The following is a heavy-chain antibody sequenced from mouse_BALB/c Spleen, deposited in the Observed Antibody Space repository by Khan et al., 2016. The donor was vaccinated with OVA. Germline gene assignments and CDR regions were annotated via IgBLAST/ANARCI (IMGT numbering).Heavy chain of an antibody. J-gene: IGHJ3*01. D-gene: IGHD2-2*01. V-gene: IGHV2-3*01. Sequence: VQLQESGPGLVAPSQSLSITCTVSGLSLTNYGISWIRQPPGKGLEWLGVIWGDGSTNYHSALISRLSLNKDNSKSQVFLKLNSLQTDDTATYYCAIIYYGYDWFTYWGQGTLVTVSA. CDR1: GLSLTNYG. CDR3: AIIYYGYDWFTY. CDR2: IWGDGST.